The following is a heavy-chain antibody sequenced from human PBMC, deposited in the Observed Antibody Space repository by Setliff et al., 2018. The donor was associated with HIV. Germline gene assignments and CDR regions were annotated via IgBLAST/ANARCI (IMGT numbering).Heavy chain of an antibody. CDR3: ARGIAVAGPYFDY. V-gene: IGHV4-59*01. D-gene: IGHD6-19*01. Sequence: PSETLSLTCTVSGGSISSDYWSWIRQPPGKGLEWIGYIYYSGSSKNTPSLKSRVTISVDTPKNEFSLKLSSMTAADTAVYYCARGIAVAGPYFDYRGQGTLVTVSS. CDR2: IYYSGSS. J-gene: IGHJ4*02. CDR1: GGSISSDY.